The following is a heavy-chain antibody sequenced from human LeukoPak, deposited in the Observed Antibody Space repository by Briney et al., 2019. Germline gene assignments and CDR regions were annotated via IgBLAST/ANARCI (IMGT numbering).Heavy chain of an antibody. J-gene: IGHJ4*02. Sequence: QPGRSLRLSCAVSGFTFDDYAMHWVRQAPGKGLEWVSGISWNSGSIDYADSVKGRFTISRDNANNSLYLQMNSLRPEDTALYYCAKGSGRYWTFFDFWGQGTLVSVTS. CDR2: ISWNSGSI. CDR3: AKGSGRYWTFFDF. D-gene: IGHD1-26*01. V-gene: IGHV3-9*01. CDR1: GFTFDDYA.